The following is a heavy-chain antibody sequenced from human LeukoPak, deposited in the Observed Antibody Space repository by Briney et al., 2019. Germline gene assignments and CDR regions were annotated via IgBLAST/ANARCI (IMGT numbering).Heavy chain of an antibody. D-gene: IGHD4-17*01. CDR3: ARHPPYGVLPLVHFDY. Sequence: SETLSLTCTVSGGSISSSSYYWGWIRQPPGKGLEWIGSIYYSGSTYYNPSLKSRVTISVDTSKNQFSLKLSSVTAADTAVYYCARHPPYGVLPLVHFDYWGQGTLVTVSS. V-gene: IGHV4-39*01. J-gene: IGHJ4*02. CDR1: GGSISSSSYY. CDR2: IYYSGST.